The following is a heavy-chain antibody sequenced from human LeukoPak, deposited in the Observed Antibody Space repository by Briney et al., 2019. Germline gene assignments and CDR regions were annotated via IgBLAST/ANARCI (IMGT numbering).Heavy chain of an antibody. V-gene: IGHV3-23*01. D-gene: IGHD3-22*01. Sequence: SGGSLRLSCAASGFTFTTYAMNWVRQAPGKGLKWVSVISGSGGSTYYADSVKGRFTISRDNSKNTLYLEVNSLRAADTAVYYCATAFYFDSSGPYWYFDLWGRGTLVTASS. CDR1: GFTFTTYA. CDR2: ISGSGGST. CDR3: ATAFYFDSSGPYWYFDL. J-gene: IGHJ2*01.